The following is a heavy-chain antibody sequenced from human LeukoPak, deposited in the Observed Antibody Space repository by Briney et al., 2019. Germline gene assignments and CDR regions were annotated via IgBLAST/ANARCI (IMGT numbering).Heavy chain of an antibody. V-gene: IGHV4-34*01. CDR1: GGSFSGYY. Sequence: SETLSLTCAVYGGSFSGYYWSWIRQPPGKGLEWIGEINHSGSTNYNPSLKSRVTISVDTSKNQFSLKLSSVTAADTAVYYCARRRWSIAARVYSFDPWGQGTLVTVSS. J-gene: IGHJ5*02. D-gene: IGHD6-6*01. CDR3: ARRRWSIAARVYSFDP. CDR2: INHSGST.